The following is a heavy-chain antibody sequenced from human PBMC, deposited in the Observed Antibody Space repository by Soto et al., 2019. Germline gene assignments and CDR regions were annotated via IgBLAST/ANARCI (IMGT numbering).Heavy chain of an antibody. D-gene: IGHD4-17*01. V-gene: IGHV4-59*01. Sequence: TSETLSLTCTVSGGSISSYYWSWIRQPPGKGLEWIGYIYYSGSTNHNPSLKSRVTISVDTSKNQFSLKLSSVTAADTAVYYCARLTVTTYWFDPWGQGTLVTVSS. CDR2: IYYSGST. CDR1: GGSISSYY. J-gene: IGHJ5*02. CDR3: ARLTVTTYWFDP.